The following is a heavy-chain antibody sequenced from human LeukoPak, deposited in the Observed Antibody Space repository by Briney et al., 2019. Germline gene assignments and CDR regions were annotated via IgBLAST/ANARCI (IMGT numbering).Heavy chain of an antibody. CDR3: ARDRRVTAGYEAFDI. V-gene: IGHV3-33*01. J-gene: IGHJ3*02. Sequence: GWALRLSCTASAFSFSSYSMHWVRQAPAKGRTWVAGIWHDGSNNWSADSAKGRFTISRENAMNTLYLQMSSRRAEDTAVYYCARDRRVTAGYEAFDIWGQGTMVTVSS. CDR1: AFSFSSYS. CDR2: IWHDGSNN. D-gene: IGHD6-13*01.